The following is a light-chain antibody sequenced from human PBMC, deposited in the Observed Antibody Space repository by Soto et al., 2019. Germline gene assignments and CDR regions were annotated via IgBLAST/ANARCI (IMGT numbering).Light chain of an antibody. Sequence: DIQMTQSPSSLPASVGDRISITCRASQSIDTYLSWYQQKPGKAPKLLIYGASNLQSGVPSRFSGSGSETGFTLTISSLQPEDFATYYCQQSYSAPRTFGQGTKVEIK. CDR1: QSIDTY. CDR2: GAS. CDR3: QQSYSAPRT. J-gene: IGKJ2*01. V-gene: IGKV1-39*01.